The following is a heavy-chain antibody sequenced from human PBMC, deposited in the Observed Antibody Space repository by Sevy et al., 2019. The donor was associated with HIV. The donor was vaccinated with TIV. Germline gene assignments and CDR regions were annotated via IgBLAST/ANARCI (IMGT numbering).Heavy chain of an antibody. Sequence: GESLKISCKGSGYSFTSYWIGWVRQMPGKGLEWMGIIYPGDSDIGYSPSFQGQVTISADKSISTAYLQWSSLKASDTAMYYCARHRLGGYSGLDAFDIWGQGTMVTVSS. V-gene: IGHV5-51*01. CDR3: ARHRLGGYSGLDAFDI. CDR2: IYPGDSDI. J-gene: IGHJ3*02. D-gene: IGHD2-21*02. CDR1: GYSFTSYW.